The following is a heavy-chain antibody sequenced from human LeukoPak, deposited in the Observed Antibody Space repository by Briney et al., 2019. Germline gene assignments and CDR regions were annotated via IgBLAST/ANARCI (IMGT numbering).Heavy chain of an antibody. Sequence: PGGSLRLSCAASGFTFSSYGMHWVRQAPGKGLEWVAVIWYDGSNKYYADSVKGRFTISRDNSKNTLYLQMNSLRAEDTAVYYCAREGRVSGELFTSFFDYWGQGTLVTVSS. V-gene: IGHV3-33*01. D-gene: IGHD3-10*02. J-gene: IGHJ4*02. CDR2: IWYDGSNK. CDR3: AREGRVSGELFTSFFDY. CDR1: GFTFSSYG.